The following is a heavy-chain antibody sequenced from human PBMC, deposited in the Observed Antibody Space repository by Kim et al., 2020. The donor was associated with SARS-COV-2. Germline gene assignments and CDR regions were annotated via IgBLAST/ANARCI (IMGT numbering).Heavy chain of an antibody. CDR3: TKGGSGSGWSLTT. CDR1: GFTFSSSG. V-gene: IGHV3-33*06. CDR2: IWYDGSNK. J-gene: IGHJ4*02. D-gene: IGHD6-19*01. Sequence: GGSLRLSCAASGFTFSSSGMHWVRQAPGKGLGWVAVIWYDGSNKYYADSVKGRFTISRDNSKNTLYLQMNTLRAEDTAVYYCTKGGSGSGWSLTTWGQGTLVTVSS.